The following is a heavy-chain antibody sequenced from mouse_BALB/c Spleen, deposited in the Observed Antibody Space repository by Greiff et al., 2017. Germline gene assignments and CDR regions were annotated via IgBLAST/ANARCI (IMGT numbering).Heavy chain of an antibody. V-gene: IGHV5-6-5*01. CDR1: GFTFSSYA. CDR3: AKIYYDYAWFAY. J-gene: IGHJ3*01. CDR2: ISSGGST. Sequence: EVQLQESGGGLVKPGGSLKLSCAASGFTFSSYAMSWVRQTPEKRLEWVASISSGGSTYYPDSVKGRFTISRDNARNILYLQMSSLRSEDTAMYYCAKIYYDYAWFAYWGQGTLVTVSA. D-gene: IGHD2-4*01.